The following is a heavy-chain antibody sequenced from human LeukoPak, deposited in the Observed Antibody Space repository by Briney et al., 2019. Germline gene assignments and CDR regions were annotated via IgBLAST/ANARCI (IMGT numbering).Heavy chain of an antibody. Sequence: GGSLRLSCAASGITFSNYAMSWVRQAPGKGLEWVSIIGYRGGSIYYAYSVKGRFTISRDNSKNTLYLRMNSLRAEDTAVYFCARTPYLYFGSGSYQFDYWGQGTLVTVSS. CDR1: GITFSNYA. CDR3: ARTPYLYFGSGSYQFDY. J-gene: IGHJ4*02. D-gene: IGHD3-10*01. CDR2: IGYRGGSI. V-gene: IGHV3-23*01.